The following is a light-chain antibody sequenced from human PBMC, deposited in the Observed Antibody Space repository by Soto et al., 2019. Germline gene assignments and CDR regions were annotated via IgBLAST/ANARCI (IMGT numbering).Light chain of an antibody. CDR2: AAS. CDR3: LQYNSYPLT. CDR1: QSISSY. V-gene: IGKV1-17*01. Sequence: DIQMTQSPSSLSASVGDGVTITCRASQSISSYLNWYQQKPGKAPKLLIYAASSLQSGVPSRFSGSGSGTEFTLTISSLQPEDFAIYYCLQYNSYPLTFGGGTKVDIK. J-gene: IGKJ4*01.